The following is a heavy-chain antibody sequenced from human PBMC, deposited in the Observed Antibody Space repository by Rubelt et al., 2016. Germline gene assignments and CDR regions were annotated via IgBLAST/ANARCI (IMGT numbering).Heavy chain of an antibody. V-gene: IGHV3-30*02. J-gene: IGHJ4*02. CDR3: AKDKGDGYTYDY. D-gene: IGHD5-24*01. CDR2: IRYDGTNK. Sequence: FSDYGMHWVRQAPGKGLEWVAFIRYDGTNKYYADSVKGRFTISRDNPKNTLYLQMNSLRAEDMAVYYCAKDKGDGYTYDYWGQGTLVTVSS. CDR1: FSDYG.